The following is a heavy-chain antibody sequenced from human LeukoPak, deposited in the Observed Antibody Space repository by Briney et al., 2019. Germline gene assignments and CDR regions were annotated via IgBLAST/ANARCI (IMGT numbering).Heavy chain of an antibody. J-gene: IGHJ4*02. CDR3: ARHLNYYLDY. D-gene: IGHD3-10*01. V-gene: IGHV3-74*01. CDR2: ISSDGSIT. CDR1: GFTFSTYS. Sequence: GGSLRLSCAASGFTFSTYSMHWVRQAPGKGLVWVSRISSDGSITGYADSVKGRFTISRDNAKNTLYLQMNSLRAEDTAVYYCARHLNYYLDYWGQGTLVTVSS.